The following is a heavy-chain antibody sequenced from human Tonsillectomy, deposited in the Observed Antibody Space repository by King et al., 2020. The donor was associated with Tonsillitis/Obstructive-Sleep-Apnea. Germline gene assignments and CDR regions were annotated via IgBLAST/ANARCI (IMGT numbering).Heavy chain of an antibody. CDR2: ISPKTGDT. J-gene: IGHJ4*02. D-gene: IGHD1-26*01. CDR3: ARMGVNSGFDS. Sequence: QLVQSGAEVKEPGASVRVSCKASGYTFTDHYIHWVRQAPGQGLEWIGRISPKTGDTDYAQKFHGRVTLTRDTSISTAFMELSRLISDDTAIYYCARMGVNSGFDSWGQGTLVIVSS. CDR1: GYTFTDHY. V-gene: IGHV1-2*06.